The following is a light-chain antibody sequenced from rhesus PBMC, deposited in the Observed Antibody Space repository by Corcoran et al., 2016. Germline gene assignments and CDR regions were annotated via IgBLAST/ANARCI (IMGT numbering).Light chain of an antibody. CDR3: MQALQTPFT. V-gene: IGKV2-73*01. J-gene: IGKJ3*01. Sequence: DIVMTQTPLSLPVTPGEPASISCRSSQSLLHSNGNTYLFWYLQKPGQPQRLLIYQVSNQFSGVPARFSGSGSGTDFTMKISRVEAKDVGVYYCMQALQTPFTFGPGTKLDIK. CDR1: QSLLHSNGNTY. CDR2: QVS.